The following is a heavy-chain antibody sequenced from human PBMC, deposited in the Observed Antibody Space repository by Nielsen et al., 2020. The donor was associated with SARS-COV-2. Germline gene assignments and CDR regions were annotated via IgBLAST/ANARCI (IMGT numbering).Heavy chain of an antibody. CDR2: IKSKTDGGTT. Sequence: GESLKISCAASGFTFSNAWMSWVRQAPGKGLEWVGRIKSKTDGGTTDYAAPVKGRFTISRDDSKNTLYLQMNSLKTEDTAVYYCTTEMIVVVPAAMGSGFDYWGQGTLVTVSS. J-gene: IGHJ4*02. D-gene: IGHD2-2*01. V-gene: IGHV3-15*01. CDR1: GFTFSNAW. CDR3: TTEMIVVVPAAMGSGFDY.